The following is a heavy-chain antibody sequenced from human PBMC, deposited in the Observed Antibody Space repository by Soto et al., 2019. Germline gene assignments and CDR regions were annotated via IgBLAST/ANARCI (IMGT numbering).Heavy chain of an antibody. CDR2: IYYSGST. CDR3: ARVSVDIVVVVAAASGFDP. V-gene: IGHV4-61*01. J-gene: IGHJ5*02. CDR1: GGSVSSGSYY. D-gene: IGHD2-15*01. Sequence: SETLSLTCTVSGGSVSSGSYYWSWIRQPPGKGLEWIGYIYYSGSTNYNPSLKSRVTISVDTSKNQFSLKPSSVTAADTAVYYCARVSVDIVVVVAAASGFDPWGQGTLVTV.